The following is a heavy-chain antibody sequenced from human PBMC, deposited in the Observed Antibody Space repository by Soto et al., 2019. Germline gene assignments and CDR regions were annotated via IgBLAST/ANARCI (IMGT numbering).Heavy chain of an antibody. J-gene: IGHJ6*02. Sequence: SQTLSLTCAISGDSVSSNSAAWNWIRQSPSRGLEWLGRIYYRSKWYNDYAVSVKSRITINPDTSKNQFSLQLNSVTPEDTAVYYCARADYYDSSRCDYYGMDVWGQGTTVTVSS. V-gene: IGHV6-1*01. CDR3: ARADYYDSSRCDYYGMDV. CDR1: GDSVSSNSAA. CDR2: IYYRSKWYN. D-gene: IGHD3-22*01.